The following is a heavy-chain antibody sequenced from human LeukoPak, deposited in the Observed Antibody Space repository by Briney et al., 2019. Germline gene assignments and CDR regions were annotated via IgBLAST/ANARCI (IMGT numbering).Heavy chain of an antibody. CDR3: ARVYGDYVFFNYYYYYMDV. CDR1: GGSISSSSYY. D-gene: IGHD4-17*01. J-gene: IGHJ6*03. CDR2: IYYSGST. V-gene: IGHV4-39*07. Sequence: SETLSLTCTVSGGSISSSSYYWGWIRQPPGKGLEWIGSIYYSGSTYYNPSLKSRVTISVDTSKNQFSLKLSSVTAADTAVYYCARVYGDYVFFNYYYYYMDVWGKGTTVAVSS.